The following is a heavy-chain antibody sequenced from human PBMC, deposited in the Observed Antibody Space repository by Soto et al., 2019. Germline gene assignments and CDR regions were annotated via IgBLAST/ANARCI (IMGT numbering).Heavy chain of an antibody. CDR1: GGSISSYY. CDR3: ARDYYYGSGRMGWFDP. D-gene: IGHD3-10*01. Sequence: QMQLQESGPGLVKPSETLSLTCTVSGGSISSYYWSWIRQPAGKGLEWIGRIYTSGSTNYNPSLKSRVTMSVDTSKNQFSLKLSSVTAPDTAVYYCARDYYYGSGRMGWFDPWGQGTLVTVSS. V-gene: IGHV4-4*07. CDR2: IYTSGST. J-gene: IGHJ5*02.